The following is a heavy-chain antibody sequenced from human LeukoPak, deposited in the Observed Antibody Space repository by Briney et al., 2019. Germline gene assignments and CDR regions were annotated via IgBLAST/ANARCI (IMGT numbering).Heavy chain of an antibody. CDR2: ISSSSSYI. Sequence: GGSLRLSCAASGFTFSSYSMNWVRQAPGKGLEWVSSISSSSSYIYYADSVKGRFTISRDDAKNSLYLQMNSLRAEDTAVYYCARSFYGSGSYQDYWGQGTLVTVSS. V-gene: IGHV3-21*01. CDR3: ARSFYGSGSYQDY. J-gene: IGHJ4*02. CDR1: GFTFSSYS. D-gene: IGHD3-10*01.